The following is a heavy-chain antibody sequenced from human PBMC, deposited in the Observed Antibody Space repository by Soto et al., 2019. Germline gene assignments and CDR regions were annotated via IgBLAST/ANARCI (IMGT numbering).Heavy chain of an antibody. CDR3: ARDITYYDSKNADDY. CDR2: ISSSSSYI. Sequence: EVPLVESGGGLVKPGGSLRLSCAASGFTYSSYSMNRVRQAPGKGLEWVSSISSSSSYIYYADSVKGRFTISRDNAKNSLYLQMNSLRAEDTAVYYCARDITYYDSKNADDYWGQGTLVTVSS. V-gene: IGHV3-21*01. J-gene: IGHJ4*02. CDR1: GFTYSSYS. D-gene: IGHD3-22*01.